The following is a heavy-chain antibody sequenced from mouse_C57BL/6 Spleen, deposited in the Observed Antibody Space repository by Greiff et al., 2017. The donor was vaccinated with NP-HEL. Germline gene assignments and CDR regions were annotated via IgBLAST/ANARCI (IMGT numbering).Heavy chain of an antibody. CDR1: GYTFTSYW. V-gene: IGHV1-5*01. CDR3: TREENYYGSRRGFAY. D-gene: IGHD1-1*01. CDR2: IYPGNSDT. J-gene: IGHJ3*01. Sequence: EVQLQQSGTVLARPGASVKMSCKTSGYTFTSYWMHWVKQRPGQGLEWIGAIYPGNSDTSYNQKFKGKAKLTAVTSASTAYMELSSLTKEDSAVYYCTREENYYGSRRGFAYWGQGTLVTVSA.